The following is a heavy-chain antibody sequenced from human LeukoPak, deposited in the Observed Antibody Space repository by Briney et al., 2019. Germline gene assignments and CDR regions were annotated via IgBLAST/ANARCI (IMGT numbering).Heavy chain of an antibody. CDR1: GYSISSGYY. Sequence: SSETLSLTCTVSGYSISSGYYWGWIRQPPGKGLEWIGSIYHSGSTYYNPSLKSRVTISVDTSKNQFSLKLSSVTAADTAVYYCARDTRGYYYDSSGYYVDYWGQGTLVTVSS. V-gene: IGHV4-38-2*02. J-gene: IGHJ4*02. D-gene: IGHD3-22*01. CDR2: IYHSGST. CDR3: ARDTRGYYYDSSGYYVDY.